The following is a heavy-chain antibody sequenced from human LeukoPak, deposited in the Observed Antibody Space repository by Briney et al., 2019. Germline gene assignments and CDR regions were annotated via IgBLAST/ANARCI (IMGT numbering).Heavy chain of an antibody. J-gene: IGHJ4*02. CDR1: GFTFSNYA. Sequence: PGGSLRLSCAASGFTFSNYAMNWVRQAPGKGLEWVSSTSGSGSTTYYADSVKGRFTISRDNSKNTLYLQMNSLRADDTAVYYCANDVAVFGGYFDDWGQGTLVTVSS. D-gene: IGHD3-10*02. CDR3: ANDVAVFGGYFDD. V-gene: IGHV3-23*01. CDR2: TSGSGSTT.